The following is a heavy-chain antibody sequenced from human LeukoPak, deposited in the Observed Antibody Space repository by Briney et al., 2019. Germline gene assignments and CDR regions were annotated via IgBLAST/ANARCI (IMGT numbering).Heavy chain of an antibody. J-gene: IGHJ4*02. D-gene: IGHD3-10*01. Sequence: GESLKISCKGSGYSFTSYWIAWVRQMPGKGLEWMGIIYPGDSDTRYSPSFQGQVTISADKSISTAYLQWSSLKASDTAMYYCARQGDQGWFGELYTAYYFDYWGQGTLVTVSS. CDR3: ARQGDQGWFGELYTAYYFDY. V-gene: IGHV5-51*01. CDR2: IYPGDSDT. CDR1: GYSFTSYW.